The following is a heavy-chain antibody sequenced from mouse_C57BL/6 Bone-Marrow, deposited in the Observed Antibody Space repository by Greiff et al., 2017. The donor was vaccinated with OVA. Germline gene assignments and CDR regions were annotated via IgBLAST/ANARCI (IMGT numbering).Heavy chain of an antibody. V-gene: IGHV2-2*01. CDR1: GFSLTSYG. CDR2: IWSGGST. Sequence: VKLMESGPGLVQPSQSLSITCTVSGFSLTSYGVHWVRQSPGKGLEWLGVIWSGGSTDYNAAFISRLSISKHNSKSQVVFKMNSLQADDTAIYYCDSSYFKGFAYWGQGTLVTVSA. J-gene: IGHJ3*01. D-gene: IGHD2-10*01. CDR3: DSSYFKGFAY.